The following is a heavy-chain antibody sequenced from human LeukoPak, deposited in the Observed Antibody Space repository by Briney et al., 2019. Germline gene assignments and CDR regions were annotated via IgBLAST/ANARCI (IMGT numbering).Heavy chain of an antibody. CDR3: ASKLLNYYDSSGANGMDV. J-gene: IGHJ6*02. D-gene: IGHD3-22*01. Sequence: ASVKVSCKASGGTFSSYAISWVRQAPGQGLEWMGRIIPILGIANYAQKFQGRVTITADKSTSTAYMELSSLRSEDTAVYYCASKLLNYYDSSGANGMDVWGQGTTVTVSS. V-gene: IGHV1-69*04. CDR1: GGTFSSYA. CDR2: IIPILGIA.